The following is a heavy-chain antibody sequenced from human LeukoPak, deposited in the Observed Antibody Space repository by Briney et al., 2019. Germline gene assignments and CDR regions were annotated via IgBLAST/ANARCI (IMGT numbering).Heavy chain of an antibody. J-gene: IGHJ4*02. D-gene: IGHD5-18*01. CDR1: GAPISNSSYY. Sequence: PSETLSLTCAVSGAPISNSSYYWGWIRQPPGAGLEWIGSLYYTGSTYYNPSLKSRLTISVDTSKTQFSLKLSSVTAADTAVYYCARLRYGYALSGYFDQWGQGTLVTVSS. CDR2: LYYTGST. V-gene: IGHV4-39*01. CDR3: ARLRYGYALSGYFDQ.